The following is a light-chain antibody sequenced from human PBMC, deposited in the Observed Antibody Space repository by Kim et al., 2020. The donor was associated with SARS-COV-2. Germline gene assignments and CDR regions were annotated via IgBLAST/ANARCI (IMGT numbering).Light chain of an antibody. CDR1: QTVSSRH. V-gene: IGKV3-20*01. J-gene: IGKJ2*01. CDR2: ETS. Sequence: PGERATLTCRASQTVSSRHLAWYRHKPGQPPRLLIYETSSRATGIPDRFSGSGSGTDFTLTISRLEPEDFAVYYCQQYGSSTEYTFGQGTKLEI. CDR3: QQYGSSTEYT.